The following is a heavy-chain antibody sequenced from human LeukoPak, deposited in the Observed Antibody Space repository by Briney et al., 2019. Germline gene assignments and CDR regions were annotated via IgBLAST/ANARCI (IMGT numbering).Heavy chain of an antibody. J-gene: IGHJ5*02. CDR2: IRYDGSNK. CDR1: GFTFSSYG. CDR3: AKPGAWYSSSSGWFDP. Sequence: PGGSLRLSCAASGFTFSSYGMHWVRQAPGKGLEWVAFIRYDGSNKYYADSVKGRFTISRDNSKNTLYLQMNSLRAEDTAVYYCAKPGAWYSSSSGWFDPWGQGTLVTVSS. V-gene: IGHV3-30*02. D-gene: IGHD6-6*01.